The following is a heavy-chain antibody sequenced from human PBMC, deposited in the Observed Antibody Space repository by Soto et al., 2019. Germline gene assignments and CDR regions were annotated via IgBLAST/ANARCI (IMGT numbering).Heavy chain of an antibody. D-gene: IGHD6-13*01. J-gene: IGHJ4*02. CDR2: ISVSGDTT. CDR1: GFTFNNYA. CDR3: AKDFAAVW. V-gene: IGHV3-23*01. Sequence: EVQMLQSGGGLVQPGGSLRLSCAASGFTFNNYAVSWVRQAPGKGLEWVSGISVSGDTTYYADSVKGRSTISRDNSKNMLFLQMNSLRVEDTAVYYCAKDFAAVWWGQGTLVTVSS.